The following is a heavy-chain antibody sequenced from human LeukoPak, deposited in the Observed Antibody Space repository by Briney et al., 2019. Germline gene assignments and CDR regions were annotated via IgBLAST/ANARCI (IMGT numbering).Heavy chain of an antibody. CDR2: INHSGST. Sequence: PSETLSLTCAVYGGSFSGYYWSWIRQPPGKGLEWIGEINHSGSTNYNPSLKSRVTISVDTSKNQFSLKLSSVTAADTAVYYCASFGRITIFGVVMPHYFDYWGQGTLVTVSS. CDR3: ASFGRITIFGVVMPHYFDY. D-gene: IGHD3-3*01. J-gene: IGHJ4*02. V-gene: IGHV4-34*01. CDR1: GGSFSGYY.